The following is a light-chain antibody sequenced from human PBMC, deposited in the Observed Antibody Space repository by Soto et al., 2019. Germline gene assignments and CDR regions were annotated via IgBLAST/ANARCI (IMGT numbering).Light chain of an antibody. CDR2: DDI. Sequence: SYELTQPASVSVAPGQTARITCGGNDIGSKSVHWHQLKPGQAPVLVVYDDIDRPSGIPERFTGSNSGNTATLTISRVEAGDDADYYCQVWDRAVIFGGGTKLTVL. V-gene: IGLV3-21*02. CDR3: QVWDRAVI. J-gene: IGLJ2*01. CDR1: DIGSKS.